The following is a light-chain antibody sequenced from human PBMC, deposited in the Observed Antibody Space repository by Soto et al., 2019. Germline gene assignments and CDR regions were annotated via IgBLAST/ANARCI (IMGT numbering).Light chain of an antibody. Sequence: EIEMTQSPVTLSVSPGERATLSCRASQSVSSNLAWYQQKPGQAPRLLIYGASTRATGIPARFSGSGSGTEFTLTISSLQSEDFAVYYCQQYNTWPPLTFGGGTKVEIK. CDR2: GAS. J-gene: IGKJ4*01. CDR1: QSVSSN. CDR3: QQYNTWPPLT. V-gene: IGKV3-15*01.